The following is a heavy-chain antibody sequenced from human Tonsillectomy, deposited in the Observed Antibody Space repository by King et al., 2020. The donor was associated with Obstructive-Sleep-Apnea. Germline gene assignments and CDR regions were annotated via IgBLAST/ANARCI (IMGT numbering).Heavy chain of an antibody. Sequence: VQLVESGGGVVQPGRSLRLSCAASGFTFSSYGMHWVRQAPGKGLEWVAVIWYDGSNKYYADSVKGRFTISRDNSKNTLYLQMNSLRAEDTAVYYCAGGTRGWEWLVPLDYWGQGALVTVSS. J-gene: IGHJ4*02. CDR1: GFTFSSYG. V-gene: IGHV3-33*01. D-gene: IGHD6-19*01. CDR3: AGGTRGWEWLVPLDY. CDR2: IWYDGSNK.